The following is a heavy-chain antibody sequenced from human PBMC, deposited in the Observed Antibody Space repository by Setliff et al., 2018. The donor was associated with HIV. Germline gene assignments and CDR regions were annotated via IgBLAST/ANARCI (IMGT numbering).Heavy chain of an antibody. Sequence: PSETLSLTCTVSGGSISTYYWSWIRQPPGKGLEWIGSIYFAGSRDNNPSLKSRVTLSVDTSKHQFSLKLSSVTAADPAVYYCARVQMAYAAFDVWGQGTMVTVSS. V-gene: IGHV4-59*01. J-gene: IGHJ3*01. CDR2: IYFAGSR. CDR3: ARVQMAYAAFDV. D-gene: IGHD4-17*01. CDR1: GGSISTYY.